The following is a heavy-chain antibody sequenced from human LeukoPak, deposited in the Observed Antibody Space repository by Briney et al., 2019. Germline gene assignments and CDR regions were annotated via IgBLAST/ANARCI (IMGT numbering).Heavy chain of an antibody. D-gene: IGHD3-9*01. J-gene: IGHJ6*02. CDR3: TRDLMDYDVSTGLHHYYMDV. Sequence: GGSLTLSCVASGFTFSSYWMHWVRQDPRKRLVWVSRINGDGRNINYADSVRGRFTISRDNAKNTLYLQMNTLRVEDTAVYYCTRDLMDYDVSTGLHHYYMDVWGQGTTVTVSS. CDR1: GFTFSSYW. V-gene: IGHV3-74*01. CDR2: INGDGRNI.